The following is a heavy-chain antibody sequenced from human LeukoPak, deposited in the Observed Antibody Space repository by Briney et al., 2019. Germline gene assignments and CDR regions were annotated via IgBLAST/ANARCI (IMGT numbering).Heavy chain of an antibody. CDR1: GGSISSSSYY. D-gene: IGHD3-10*01. Sequence: SETLSLTCTVSGGSISSSSYYWGWIRQPPGKGLEWIGSIYYSGSTYYNPSLKSRVTISVDTSKNQFSPKLSSVTAADTAVYYCARETGSGSYYTGGSDYWGQGTLVTVSS. J-gene: IGHJ4*02. V-gene: IGHV4-39*07. CDR3: ARETGSGSYYTGGSDY. CDR2: IYYSGST.